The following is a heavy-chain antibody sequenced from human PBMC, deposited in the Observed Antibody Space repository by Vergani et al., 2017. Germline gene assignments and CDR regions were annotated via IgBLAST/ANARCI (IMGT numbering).Heavy chain of an antibody. V-gene: IGHV3-7*01. D-gene: IGHD6-13*01. CDR3: ARSVTYSSRPADF. CDR1: GFTFSSHW. Sequence: EVQLVESGGGLVQPGGSLRLSCAASGFTFSSHWMSWVRQAPGKGLEWVADIKQDGSEKYYVDSVKGRFTISRDNAKNSLYLQMNSLRAEDTAVYYCARSVTYSSRPADFWGQGTLVRVPT. J-gene: IGHJ4*02. CDR2: IKQDGSEK.